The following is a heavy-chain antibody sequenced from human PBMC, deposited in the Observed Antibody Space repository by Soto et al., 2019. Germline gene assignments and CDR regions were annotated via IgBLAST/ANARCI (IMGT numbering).Heavy chain of an antibody. Sequence: QVQLVKSGGGVVQSGRSLTLSCAASGFSLRTYGMHWLRRAPGKGLEWVAFIWYDGTKKFYANSVKGRSTISKDNSNNILYLQMSGLRVEDTAVYYCARDVLTAVAGSVNWFDPWGQGTLVTVSS. CDR3: ARDVLTAVAGSVNWFDP. D-gene: IGHD6-19*01. J-gene: IGHJ5*02. CDR1: GFSLRTYG. CDR2: IWYDGTKK. V-gene: IGHV3-33*01.